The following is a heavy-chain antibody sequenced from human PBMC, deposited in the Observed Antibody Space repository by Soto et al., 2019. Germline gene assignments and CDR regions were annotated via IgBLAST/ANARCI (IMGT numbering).Heavy chain of an antibody. CDR1: GFTFSSYG. V-gene: IGHV3-33*01. Sequence: QVQLVESGGGVVQPGRSLRLSCAASGFTFSSYGMHWVRQAPGKGLEWVAFVYYDGSIEYYTDSVKGRFTISRDNSKNTVDLKMNSLRAEDTAVYYCARYFGTSGWFYYFDYWGQGTPVTVSS. CDR3: ARYFGTSGWFYYFDY. CDR2: VYYDGSIE. J-gene: IGHJ4*02. D-gene: IGHD6-19*01.